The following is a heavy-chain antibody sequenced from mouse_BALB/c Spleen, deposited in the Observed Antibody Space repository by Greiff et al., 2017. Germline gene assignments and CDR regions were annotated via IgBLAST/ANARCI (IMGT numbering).Heavy chain of an antibody. CDR2: IRNKANGYTT. V-gene: IGHV7-3*02. CDR1: GFTFTDYY. D-gene: IGHD3-3*01. CDR3: ARRGRGGYFDY. Sequence: EVQLVESGGGLVQPGGSLRLSCATSGFTFTDYYMSWVRQPPGKALEWLGFIRNKANGYTTEYSASVKGRFTISRDNSQSILYLQMNTLRAEDSATYYCARRGRGGYFDYWGQGTTLTVSS. J-gene: IGHJ2*01.